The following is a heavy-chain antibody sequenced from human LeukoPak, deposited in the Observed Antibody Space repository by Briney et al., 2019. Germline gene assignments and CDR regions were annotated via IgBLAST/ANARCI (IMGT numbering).Heavy chain of an antibody. V-gene: IGHV4-30-2*01. J-gene: IGHJ3*01. Sequence: SSETLSLTCTVSGGSISSGGYYWSWIRQPPGKGLEWIGYIYHSGSTYYNPSLKSRVTISVDTSKNQFSLKLNSVTAADTAVYYCASFNYYDSSGYRLGAFDVWGQGTMVTVSS. CDR2: IYHSGST. D-gene: IGHD3-22*01. CDR3: ASFNYYDSSGYRLGAFDV. CDR1: GGSISSGGYY.